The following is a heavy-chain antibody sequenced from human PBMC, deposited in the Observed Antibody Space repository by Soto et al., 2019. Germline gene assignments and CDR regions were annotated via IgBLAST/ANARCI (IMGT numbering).Heavy chain of an antibody. CDR1: GYTFTGYY. CDR2: INPNSGGT. CDR3: ARVLGYGDYRIGAFDI. J-gene: IGHJ3*02. V-gene: IGHV1-2*04. D-gene: IGHD4-17*01. Sequence: ASVKVSCKASGYTFTGYYMHWVRQAPGQGLEWMGWINPNSGGTNYAQKFQGWVTMTRDTSISTAYMELSRLRSDDTAVYYCARVLGYGDYRIGAFDIWGQGTMVTVS.